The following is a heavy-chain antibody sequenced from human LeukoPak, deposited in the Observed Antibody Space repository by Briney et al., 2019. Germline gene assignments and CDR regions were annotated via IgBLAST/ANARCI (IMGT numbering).Heavy chain of an antibody. CDR3: VRNYYGSGSYVFNWFDP. CDR2: ISSNGGST. J-gene: IGHJ5*02. D-gene: IGHD3-10*01. Sequence: SGGSLRLSCAASGFTLSSNYMSWVRQAPGKGLKYVSAISSNGGSTYYADSVKGRFTISRDNSKNTLYLQMSSLRAEDTAVYYCVRNYYGSGSYVFNWFDPWGQGTLVTVSS. CDR1: GFTLSSNY. V-gene: IGHV3-64D*06.